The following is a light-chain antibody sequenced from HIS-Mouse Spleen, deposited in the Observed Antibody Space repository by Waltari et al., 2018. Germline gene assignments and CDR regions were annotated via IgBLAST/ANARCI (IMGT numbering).Light chain of an antibody. J-gene: IGKJ3*01. CDR2: DAS. V-gene: IGKV1-33*01. Sequence: DIQMTQSPPSLSSSVGDTVTITYQASQDISNYLNWYQQKPGKAPKLLIYDASNLETRVPSMCSGGGSGTDFTVTISSLQPDDIATYYCQQYDNLHRRPFGTGTKVDIK. CDR1: QDISNY. CDR3: QQYDNLHRRP.